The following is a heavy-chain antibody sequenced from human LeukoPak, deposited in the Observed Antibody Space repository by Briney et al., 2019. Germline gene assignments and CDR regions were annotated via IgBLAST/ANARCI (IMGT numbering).Heavy chain of an antibody. CDR2: IRQGGNDN. D-gene: IGHD1-26*01. V-gene: IGHV3-7*01. Sequence: GGTLRLSCVSSGFTFSSYWRTWVRQVPGKGRECVANIRQGGNDNYYADSVEGRFTISRDNAKNSLLLQMESLRVDDSAVNYCARVAWWELQRVFDSWGQGTLVTVSS. J-gene: IGHJ4*02. CDR1: GFTFSSYW. CDR3: ARVAWWELQRVFDS.